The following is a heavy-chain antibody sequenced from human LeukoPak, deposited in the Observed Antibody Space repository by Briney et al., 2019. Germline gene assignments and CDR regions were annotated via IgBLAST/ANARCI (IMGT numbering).Heavy chain of an antibody. CDR2: INHSGNT. J-gene: IGHJ6*04. CDR3: ARHPDVISMV. CDR1: GGSFNYYY. V-gene: IGHV4-34*01. D-gene: IGHD3-10*01. Sequence: SETLSLTCAVYGGSFNYYYWSWIRQPPGKGLEWIGEINHSGNTNYNPSLKSRVTISVDTSKNQFSLKLSSVTAADTAVYYCARHPDVISMVWGKGTTVTISS.